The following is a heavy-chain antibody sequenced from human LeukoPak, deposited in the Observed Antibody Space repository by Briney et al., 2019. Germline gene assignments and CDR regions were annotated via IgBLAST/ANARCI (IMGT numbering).Heavy chain of an antibody. D-gene: IGHD4-17*01. J-gene: IGHJ4*02. V-gene: IGHV3-66*01. CDR1: GGSISSYY. Sequence: ETLSLTCTVSGGSISSYYMSWVRQAPGKGLEWVSVIYSGGSTYYADSVKGRFTISRDTSKNTLYLQMNSLRAGDTAVYYCARDLRSAIDYWGQGTLVTVSS. CDR3: ARDLRSAIDY. CDR2: IYSGGST.